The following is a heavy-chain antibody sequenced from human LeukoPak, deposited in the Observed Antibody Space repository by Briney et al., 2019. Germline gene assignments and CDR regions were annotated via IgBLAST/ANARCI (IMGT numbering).Heavy chain of an antibody. CDR2: ISSSSTYT. J-gene: IGHJ3*02. V-gene: IGHV3-11*05. CDR1: GFTFSDYY. D-gene: IGHD3-22*01. CDR3: ARDKLFGPSHYDSGGYYGVFDS. Sequence: GGSLTLSCAASGFTFSDYYMSWIRQAPAQGLERISHISSSSTYTDFEDDVIGRFDLSRDNVKNALYLQLSRLRAEDTAVYYCARDKLFGPSHYDSGGYYGVFDSWGQGTMATVSS.